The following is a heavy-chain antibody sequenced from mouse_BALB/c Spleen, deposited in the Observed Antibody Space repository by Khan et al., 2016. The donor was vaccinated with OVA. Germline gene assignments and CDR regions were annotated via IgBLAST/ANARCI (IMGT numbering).Heavy chain of an antibody. D-gene: IGHD1-3*01. V-gene: IGHV7-3*02. J-gene: IGHJ2*01. Sequence: EVQLLETGGGLVQPGGSLGLSCATSGFTFTDYYMSWVRQPPGKALEWLGFIRNKANGYSTEYSASVKGRFTISRDNSQSILYLQMNTLGAEDSATYYCVRNIRDNGFDYWGQGTTLTVSS. CDR1: GFTFTDYY. CDR2: IRNKANGYST. CDR3: VRNIRDNGFDY.